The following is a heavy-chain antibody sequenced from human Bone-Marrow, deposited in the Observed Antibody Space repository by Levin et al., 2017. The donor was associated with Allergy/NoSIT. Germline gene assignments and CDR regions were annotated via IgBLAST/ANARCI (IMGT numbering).Heavy chain of an antibody. J-gene: IGHJ4*02. D-gene: IGHD2-2*01. V-gene: IGHV3-7*01. CDR3: ARGSYQLLFG. CDR1: CFTSRFFC. Sequence: SLLLSFSSSCFTSRFFCLFGVRQAPGSFLSFFSPLPPSGRAPPYVDSVKGRFTISRDNTNNSLYLQMNSLRAEDTAIYYCARGSYQLLFGWGQGTLVTVSS. CDR2: LPPSGRAP.